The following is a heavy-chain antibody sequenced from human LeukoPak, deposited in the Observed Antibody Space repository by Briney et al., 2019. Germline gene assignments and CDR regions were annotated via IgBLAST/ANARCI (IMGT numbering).Heavy chain of an antibody. CDR1: GGSFSGYY. D-gene: IGHD5-18*01. CDR3: ARGPLDTAVATYYFDY. CDR2: LNHSGST. J-gene: IGHJ4*02. Sequence: PSETLSLTCAVYGGSFSGYYWSWIRQPPGKGLEWIGELNHSGSTNYNPSLKSRVTISVDTSKNQFSLKLSSVTAADTAVYYCARGPLDTAVATYYFDYWAQGTLVTVSS. V-gene: IGHV4-34*01.